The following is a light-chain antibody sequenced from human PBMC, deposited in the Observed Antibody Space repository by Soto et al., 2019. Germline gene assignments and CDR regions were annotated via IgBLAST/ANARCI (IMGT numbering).Light chain of an antibody. CDR3: QTWDTGIRV. CDR2: LNSDGSH. V-gene: IGLV4-69*01. Sequence: QLVLTQSPSASASLGASVKLTCTLSSGHSNYVIAWHQQQPEKGPRYLMKLNSDGSHSKGDGIPDRFSGSSSGAERYLTFSSLQSEDEADYYRQTWDTGIRVFGGGTKLTVL. CDR1: SGHSNYV. J-gene: IGLJ2*01.